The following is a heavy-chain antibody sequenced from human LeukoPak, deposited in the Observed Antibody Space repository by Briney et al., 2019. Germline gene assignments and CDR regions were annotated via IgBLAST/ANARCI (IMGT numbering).Heavy chain of an antibody. CDR1: GFTFSAYW. Sequence: GGSLRLSCAASGFTFSAYWMSWVRQAPGKGLEWVANIKKDGTEKYYVDSVKGRFTISRDNAKNSLYLQMNSLRAEDAAVYYCTRDVGAAGYWGQGTLVTVSS. CDR3: TRDVGAAGY. CDR2: IKKDGTEK. V-gene: IGHV3-7*05. J-gene: IGHJ4*02. D-gene: IGHD6-13*01.